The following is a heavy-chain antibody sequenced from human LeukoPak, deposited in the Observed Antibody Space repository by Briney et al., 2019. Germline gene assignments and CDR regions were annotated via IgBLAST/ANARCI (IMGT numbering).Heavy chain of an antibody. Sequence: GGSLRLSCSASGFTFSSYAMHWVRQAPGKGLEYVSAISSNGGSTYYADSVKGRFTISRDNSKNTLYLQMSSLRAEDTAVYYCVKVSGRWLQVGAFDIWGQGTMVTVSS. D-gene: IGHD5-24*01. J-gene: IGHJ3*02. CDR3: VKVSGRWLQVGAFDI. CDR2: ISSNGGST. CDR1: GFTFSSYA. V-gene: IGHV3-64D*09.